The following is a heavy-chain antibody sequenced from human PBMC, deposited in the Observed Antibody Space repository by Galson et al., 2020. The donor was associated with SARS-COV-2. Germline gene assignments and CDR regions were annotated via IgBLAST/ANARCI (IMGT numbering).Heavy chain of an antibody. CDR2: ISYDGSKQ. Sequence: SCAGSGFTFSSYAMHWVRQAPGKGLEWVAVISYDGSKQYYADSVKGRFTISRDNSKNTLSLQMNGLTPDDTAVYYCAREGFTYGTNYYYHYMDVLGKGTTVTVSS. V-gene: IGHV3-30*11. D-gene: IGHD1-1*01. J-gene: IGHJ6*03. CDR3: AREGFTYGTNYYYHYMDV. CDR1: GFTFSSYA.